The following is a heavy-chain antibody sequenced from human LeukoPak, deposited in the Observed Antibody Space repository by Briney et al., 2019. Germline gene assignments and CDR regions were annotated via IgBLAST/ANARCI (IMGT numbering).Heavy chain of an antibody. Sequence: SETLSLTCTVSGASVRSGSYYWTWIRQPPGAGLEWIGDIYHTGSTNYNPSLKSRVTFSLGKSKNHFALKLTSVTVADTAIYYCASYDYVWGSLDFWGQGTLVPVSS. CDR1: GASVRSGSYY. D-gene: IGHD3-16*01. CDR3: ASYDYVWGSLDF. CDR2: IYHTGST. J-gene: IGHJ4*02. V-gene: IGHV4-61*01.